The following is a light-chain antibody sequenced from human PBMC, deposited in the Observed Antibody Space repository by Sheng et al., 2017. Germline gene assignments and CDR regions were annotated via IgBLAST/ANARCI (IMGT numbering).Light chain of an antibody. Sequence: ENVLTQSPGTLSLSPGERATLSCRASQSISGSQIAWYQQKPGQAPRLLIYEASSRATGIPDRFSGSGSGTDFTLTITRLESEDFAVFYCHQYDTAPITFGGGTKVEIK. CDR2: EAS. J-gene: IGKJ4*01. V-gene: IGKV3-20*01. CDR1: QSISGSQ. CDR3: HQYDTAPIT.